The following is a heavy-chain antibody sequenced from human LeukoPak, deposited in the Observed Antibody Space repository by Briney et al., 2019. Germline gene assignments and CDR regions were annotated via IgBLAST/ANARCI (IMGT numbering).Heavy chain of an antibody. Sequence: PSETLSPTCTVSGGSISNYYWSWIRQPPGKGLEWIGYIYHGGSTNYNPSLKSRVTISVDTSKNQFSLKLSSVTAADTAVYYCARHGRWVGPAGYWGQGTLVTVSS. D-gene: IGHD4-23*01. V-gene: IGHV4-59*08. CDR2: IYHGGST. CDR3: ARHGRWVGPAGY. CDR1: GGSISNYY. J-gene: IGHJ4*02.